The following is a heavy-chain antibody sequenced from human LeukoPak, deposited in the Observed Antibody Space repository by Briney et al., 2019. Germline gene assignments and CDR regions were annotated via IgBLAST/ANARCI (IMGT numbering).Heavy chain of an antibody. CDR2: ISYDGSNK. D-gene: IGHD7-27*01. V-gene: IGHV3-30*03. CDR1: GFTFSSYG. J-gene: IGHJ4*02. Sequence: PGGSLRLSCAASGFTFSSYGMHWVRQAPGKGLEWVAVISYDGSNKYYADSVKGRFTISRDNSKNTLYLQMNSLRAEDTAVYYCATQNFLGYFDYWGQGTLVTVSS. CDR3: ATQNFLGYFDY.